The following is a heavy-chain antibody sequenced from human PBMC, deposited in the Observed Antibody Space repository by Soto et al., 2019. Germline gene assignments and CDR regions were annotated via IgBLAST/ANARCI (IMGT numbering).Heavy chain of an antibody. D-gene: IGHD3-10*01. V-gene: IGHV4-39*01. CDR3: ARRSGRGVWFDP. CDR1: GGSISSSSYY. CDR2: IYYSGST. J-gene: IGHJ5*02. Sequence: QLQLQESGPGLVKPSETLSLTCTVSGGSISSSSYYWGWIRQPPGKGLEWIGSIYYSGSTYYNPSLKRRVTISVATSKNQFSLQLSSVTAADTAVYYCARRSGRGVWFDPWGQGTLVTVSS.